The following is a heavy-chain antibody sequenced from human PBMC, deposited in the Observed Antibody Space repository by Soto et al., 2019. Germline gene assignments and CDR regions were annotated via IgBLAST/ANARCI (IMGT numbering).Heavy chain of an antibody. D-gene: IGHD1-26*01. CDR1: GGSISSSSSY. CDR3: ARRYGSAIDY. V-gene: IGHV4-61*05. Sequence: PSETLSLTCTVSGGSISSSSSYWGWIRQAPGKGLEWIGNVYYSGSTNYNPSLKSRVTISVDTSKNQFSLKLSSVTAADTAVYYCARRYGSAIDYWGQGTLVTVSS. J-gene: IGHJ4*02. CDR2: VYYSGST.